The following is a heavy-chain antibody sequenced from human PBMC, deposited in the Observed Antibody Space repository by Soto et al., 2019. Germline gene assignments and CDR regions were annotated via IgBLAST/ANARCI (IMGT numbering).Heavy chain of an antibody. CDR1: GGSISSYY. CDR2: IYYSGST. V-gene: IGHV4-59*08. CDR3: ARRYGMAWDY. Sequence: QVQLQESGPGLVKPSETLSLTCTVSGGSISSYYWSWIRQPPGKGLEWIGYIYYSGSTNYNPSLKSRVTISVDTSKNQFSLQLSSVTAADTAVYYCARRYGMAWDYWGQGTLVTVSS. J-gene: IGHJ4*02. D-gene: IGHD2-8*01.